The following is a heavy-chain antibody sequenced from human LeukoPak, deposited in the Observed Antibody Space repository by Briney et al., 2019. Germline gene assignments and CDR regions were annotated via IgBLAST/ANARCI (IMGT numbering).Heavy chain of an antibody. D-gene: IGHD3-22*01. J-gene: IGHJ4*02. Sequence: GGSLRLSCAASGFTFSDAWMSWVRQAPGKGLEWVGRIKSKTDGGTTDYAAPVKGRFTISRDDSKNTLYLQMNSLKIEDTSVYYCARYYGDSGSQYYFDYWGQGTLVTVSS. V-gene: IGHV3-15*01. CDR2: IKSKTDGGTT. CDR1: GFTFSDAW. CDR3: ARYYGDSGSQYYFDY.